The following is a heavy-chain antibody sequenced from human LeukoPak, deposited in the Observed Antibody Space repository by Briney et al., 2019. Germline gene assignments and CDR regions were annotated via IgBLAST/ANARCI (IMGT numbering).Heavy chain of an antibody. Sequence: GGSLRLSCAASGFIFSTYGMHWIRQAPGKGLEWVAFIQFDGSDEFYAASVRGRFTISRDNSKNTLYLQMNSLRPEDTSVYYCAEDQKLQPFHYWGQGTLVTVSS. CDR1: GFIFSTYG. CDR3: AEDQKLQPFHY. J-gene: IGHJ4*02. V-gene: IGHV3-30*02. D-gene: IGHD1-1*01. CDR2: IQFDGSDE.